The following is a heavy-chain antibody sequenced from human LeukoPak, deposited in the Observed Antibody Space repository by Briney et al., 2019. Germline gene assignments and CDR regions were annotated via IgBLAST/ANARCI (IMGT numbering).Heavy chain of an antibody. Sequence: ASVKVSCKASGYTFINYYLHWVRQAPGQGLEWMGIINPSSGGTSYAQKFQGRVTMTRATSTSTVYMELSSLGPEDTAVYYCARDPSYCGGDCYAFDIWGQGTMVTVSS. CDR2: INPSSGGT. J-gene: IGHJ3*02. CDR1: GYTFINYY. V-gene: IGHV1-46*01. D-gene: IGHD2-21*02. CDR3: ARDPSYCGGDCYAFDI.